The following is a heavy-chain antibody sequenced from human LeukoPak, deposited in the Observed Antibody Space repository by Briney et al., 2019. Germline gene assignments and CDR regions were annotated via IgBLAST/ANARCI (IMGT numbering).Heavy chain of an antibody. J-gene: IGHJ4*02. D-gene: IGHD4-17*01. Sequence: SGPTLVKPTQTLTLTCTFSGFSLITSGMCVSWIRQPPGKALERLALIDWDDDKYYSTSLKTRLTISKDTFKNQVVLTMTNIDPVDTATYYCARISAYGDYYFDYWGQGTLVTVSS. CDR3: ARISAYGDYYFDY. CDR1: GFSLITSGMC. CDR2: IDWDDDK. V-gene: IGHV2-70*01.